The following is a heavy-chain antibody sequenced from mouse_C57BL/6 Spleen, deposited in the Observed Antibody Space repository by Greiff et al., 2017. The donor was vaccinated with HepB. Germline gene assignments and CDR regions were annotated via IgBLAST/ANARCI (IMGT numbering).Heavy chain of an antibody. CDR3: ARWAPQLGRGLFDY. Sequence: KGRGKDPGKKLEYMGYISYSGSTYYNPSLKSRISITRDTSKNQYYLQLNSVTTEDTATYYCARWAPQLGRGLFDYWGQGTTLTVSS. D-gene: IGHD4-1*02. CDR2: ISYSGST. V-gene: IGHV3-8*01. J-gene: IGHJ2*01.